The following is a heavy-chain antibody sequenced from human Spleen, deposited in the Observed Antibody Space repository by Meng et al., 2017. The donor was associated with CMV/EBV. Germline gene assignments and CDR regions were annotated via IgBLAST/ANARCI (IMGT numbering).Heavy chain of an antibody. CDR2: ISGRSSYI. CDR3: ATSIATTNTIDY. V-gene: IGHV3-21*01. Sequence: GGSLRLSCAASGFTFSSSNMNWVRQAPGKGLEWVSSISGRSSYIYYADSLKGRFTISRGNAKNSLYLQMNSLRAGDTAVYFCATSIATTNTIDYWGQGTLVTVSS. CDR1: GFTFSSSN. D-gene: IGHD6-6*01. J-gene: IGHJ4*02.